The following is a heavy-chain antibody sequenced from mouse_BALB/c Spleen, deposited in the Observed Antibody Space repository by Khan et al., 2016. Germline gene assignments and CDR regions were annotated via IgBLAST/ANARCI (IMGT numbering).Heavy chain of an antibody. Sequence: VQLKQSGPGLVKPSQSLSLTCTVTGYSITSDYAWNWIRQFPGNKLEWMGYISYSGSHSYNPSLKSRISITRDTSKNQFFLQLNSVTTEDTATYYCARGRDYRYLFDYWGQGTTLTVSS. CDR2: ISYSGSH. V-gene: IGHV3-2*02. J-gene: IGHJ2*01. D-gene: IGHD2-14*01. CDR1: GYSITSDYA. CDR3: ARGRDYRYLFDY.